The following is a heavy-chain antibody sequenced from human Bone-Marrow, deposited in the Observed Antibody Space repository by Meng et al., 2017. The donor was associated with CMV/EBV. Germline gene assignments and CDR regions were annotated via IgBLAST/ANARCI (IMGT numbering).Heavy chain of an antibody. J-gene: IGHJ4*02. CDR2: IIPIFGTA. D-gene: IGHD6-6*01. V-gene: IGHV1-69*05. Sequence: SVKVSCKASGGTFSSYAISWVRQAPGQGLEWMGGIIPIFGTANYAQKFQGRVTITTDESTSTAYMELSSLRSEETAVYYCATLSRGSSQIVDYWGQETLVTVSS. CDR1: GGTFSSYA. CDR3: ATLSRGSSQIVDY.